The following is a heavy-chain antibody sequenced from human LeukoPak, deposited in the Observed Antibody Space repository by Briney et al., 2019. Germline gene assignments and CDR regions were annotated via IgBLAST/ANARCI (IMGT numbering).Heavy chain of an antibody. J-gene: IGHJ4*02. Sequence: GGSLRLSCAASGFTFSSYAMHWVRQAPGKGLEWVAVISYDGSNKYYADSVKGRFTISRDNPKNTLYLQMNSLRAEDTAVYYCARAFTGYSSGGFDYWGQGTLVTVSS. V-gene: IGHV3-30-3*01. CDR1: GFTFSSYA. D-gene: IGHD6-19*01. CDR3: ARAFTGYSSGGFDY. CDR2: ISYDGSNK.